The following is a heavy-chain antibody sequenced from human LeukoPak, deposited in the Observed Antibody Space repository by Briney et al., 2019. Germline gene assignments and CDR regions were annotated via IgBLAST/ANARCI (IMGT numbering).Heavy chain of an antibody. J-gene: IGHJ6*02. CDR2: INHNGNVN. CDR3: ARGGGLDV. D-gene: IGHD3-16*01. Sequence: GGSLRLSCAASRFTFSSYWMNWARQAPGKGLEWVASINHNGNVNYYVDSVKGRFTISRDNAKNSLYLQMSNLRAEDTAVYFCARGGGLDVWGQGATVTVSS. V-gene: IGHV3-7*03. CDR1: RFTFSSYW.